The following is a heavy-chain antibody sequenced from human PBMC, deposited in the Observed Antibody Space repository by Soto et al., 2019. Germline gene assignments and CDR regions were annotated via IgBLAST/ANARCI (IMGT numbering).Heavy chain of an antibody. CDR3: DKERGVIDAFNI. D-gene: IGHD3-10*01. J-gene: IGHJ3*02. CDR1: GFTSSSFV. Sequence: QVQLVESGGGVVQPGTSLRLSCAASGFTSSSFVIHWVRQAPGKGLEWLAVISSDGNTQYYADSVKGRFTISRDNSKTTRYLKLNILRAEATAVYVWDKERGVIDAFNIWGQGTTVTVS. V-gene: IGHV3-30*18. CDR2: ISSDGNTQ.